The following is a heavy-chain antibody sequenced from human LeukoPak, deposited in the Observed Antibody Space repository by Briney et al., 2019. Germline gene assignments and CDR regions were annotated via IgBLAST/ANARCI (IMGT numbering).Heavy chain of an antibody. CDR2: IWYDGSQR. CDR3: ATSSPRNYFDH. CDR1: GFIFITYG. Sequence: PGGSLRLSCVASGFIFITYGLHWVRQSPGRGLEWVAVIWYDGSQRYYADSVKGRFTISRDDSQNTIYLQMDSLRAEDTAVYYCATSSPRNYFDHWGQGTLVTVSS. V-gene: IGHV3-33*01. J-gene: IGHJ4*02.